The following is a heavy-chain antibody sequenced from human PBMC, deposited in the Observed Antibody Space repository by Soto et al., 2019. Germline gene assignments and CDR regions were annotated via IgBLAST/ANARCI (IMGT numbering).Heavy chain of an antibody. Sequence: QVQLVESGGGVVQPGRSLRLSCAASGFTFSNYGMHWVRQAPGKGLEWVAVILNDGSNRYHADSVKDRFTISRDNSKKMLYLQMNSPRDECTAVYYCARDDEYSGNGMDVWGQGTTVTVS. CDR1: GFTFSNYG. J-gene: IGHJ6*02. CDR2: ILNDGSNR. V-gene: IGHV3-33*01. D-gene: IGHD3-10*01. CDR3: ARDDEYSGNGMDV.